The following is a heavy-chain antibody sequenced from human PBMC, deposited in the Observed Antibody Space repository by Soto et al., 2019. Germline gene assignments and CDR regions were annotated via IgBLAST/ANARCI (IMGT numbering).Heavy chain of an antibody. D-gene: IGHD2-2*01. CDR2: MNPNSGNT. CDR3: ARVVGLRYQLLSTAIFDP. J-gene: IGHJ5*02. V-gene: IGHV1-8*01. Sequence: ASVKVSCKASGYTFTSYDINWVRQATGQGLEWMGWMNPNSGNTGYAQKFQGRVTMTRYTSISTAYMELSRLRSDDTAVYYCARVVGLRYQLLSTAIFDPWGQGTLVTVSS. CDR1: GYTFTSYD.